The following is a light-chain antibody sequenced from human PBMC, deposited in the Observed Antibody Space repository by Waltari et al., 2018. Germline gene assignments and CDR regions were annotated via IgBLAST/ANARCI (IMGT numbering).Light chain of an antibody. Sequence: QSALTKPPSASGSAGQSVTLSCTGTSSAIGGYTCVSGYQQHPRKVPKLIISEYNKRPSGVPDRFSGSKSGNTASLTVSGLQAEDEADYYCSSYAGTKNPYVFGTGTKVTVL. V-gene: IGLV2-8*01. CDR1: SSAIGGYTC. CDR2: EYN. J-gene: IGLJ1*01. CDR3: SSYAGTKNPYV.